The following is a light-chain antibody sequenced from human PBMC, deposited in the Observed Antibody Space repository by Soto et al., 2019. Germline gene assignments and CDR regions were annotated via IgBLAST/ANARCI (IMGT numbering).Light chain of an antibody. V-gene: IGKV1-5*01. J-gene: IGKJ1*01. CDR2: DAP. CDR3: QQYNSYCWT. Sequence: DIQMTQSPSTLSASVGDRVTITCRASQSISSWLAWYQQKPGKAPKLLIYDAPSLESGVPSRFSGSGSGTEFTLTISSLQPDDFATYYCQQYNSYCWTFGQGTKVEIK. CDR1: QSISSW.